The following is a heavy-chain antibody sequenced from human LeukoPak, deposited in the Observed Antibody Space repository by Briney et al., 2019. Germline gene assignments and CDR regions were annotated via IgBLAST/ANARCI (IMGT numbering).Heavy chain of an antibody. CDR3: ANPHPRYCSSTSCYSLIDY. D-gene: IGHD2-2*02. Sequence: GGSLRLSCAASGFTLSNYAMSWVRQAPGEGLEWVSGIGGSGGSTYYADSVKGRFTISRDNSKNTLYLQMNSLRAEDTAVYYCANPHPRYCSSTSCYSLIDYWGQGTLVTVSS. CDR2: IGGSGGST. V-gene: IGHV3-23*01. J-gene: IGHJ4*02. CDR1: GFTLSNYA.